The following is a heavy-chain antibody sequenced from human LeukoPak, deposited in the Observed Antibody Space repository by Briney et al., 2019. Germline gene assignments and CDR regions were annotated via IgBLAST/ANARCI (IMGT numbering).Heavy chain of an antibody. D-gene: IGHD3-9*01. CDR1: GFTFSSYA. CDR2: ISGSGGST. Sequence: GGSLRLSCAASGFTFSSYAMSWVRQAPGKGLEWVSAISGSGGSTYYADSVKGRFTISRDNSKNSLYLQMNSLRDEDTAVYYCARDTEHLYFVFDHWGQGTLVTVSS. J-gene: IGHJ4*02. V-gene: IGHV3-23*01. CDR3: ARDTEHLYFVFDH.